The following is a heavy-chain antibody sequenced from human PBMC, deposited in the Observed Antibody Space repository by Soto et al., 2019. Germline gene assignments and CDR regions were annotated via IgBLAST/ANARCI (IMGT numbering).Heavy chain of an antibody. Sequence: QVQLVQSGAEVKKPGSSVKVSCKASGGTFSSYAISWVRQAPGQGLEWMGGIIPIFGTANYAQKFQGRVTITADESTSTGYRELSSLRSEDTAVYYCARDLGYYDSSGYYLTLDYWGQGTLVTVSS. CDR3: ARDLGYYDSSGYYLTLDY. CDR2: IIPIFGTA. D-gene: IGHD3-22*01. CDR1: GGTFSSYA. V-gene: IGHV1-69*12. J-gene: IGHJ4*02.